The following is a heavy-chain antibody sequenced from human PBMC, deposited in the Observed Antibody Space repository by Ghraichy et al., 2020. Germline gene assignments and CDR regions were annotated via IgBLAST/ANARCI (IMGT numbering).Heavy chain of an antibody. CDR1: GGSVSSGTYY. V-gene: IGHV4-61*01. CDR2: ISYSGSS. J-gene: IGHJ4*02. Sequence: SETLSLTCTVSGGSVSSGTYYWSWIRQPPGKGLEWIGYISYSGSSNYNPSLNSRVTISLDTSKNQFSLRLGSVTAADTAVYYCARGILRFFDWLPDLYYFDYWGQGTLVTVSS. D-gene: IGHD3-9*01. CDR3: ARGILRFFDWLPDLYYFDY.